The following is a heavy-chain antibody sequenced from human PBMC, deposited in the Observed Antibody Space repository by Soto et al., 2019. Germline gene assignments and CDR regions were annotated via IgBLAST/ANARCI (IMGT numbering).Heavy chain of an antibody. CDR2: IYYSGST. CDR3: ARVWFGELLGYGMDV. D-gene: IGHD3-10*01. J-gene: IGHJ6*02. Sequence: SETLSLTCTVSGGSVSSSSYYWSWIRQPPGKGLEWIGYIYYSGSTNYNPSLKSRATISVDTSKNQFSLKLSSVTAADTAVYYCARVWFGELLGYGMDVWGQGTTVPV. V-gene: IGHV4-61*01. CDR1: GGSVSSSSYY.